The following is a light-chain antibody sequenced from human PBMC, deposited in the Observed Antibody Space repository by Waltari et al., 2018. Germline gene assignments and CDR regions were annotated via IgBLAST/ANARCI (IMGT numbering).Light chain of an antibody. V-gene: IGKV3-15*01. CDR1: QIVSTN. CDR3: QQYKNWPPLT. CDR2: DAS. Sequence: EIVMTQSPATLSVSPGERATISCRASQIVSTNLAWYQHKPCQAPRLLIYDASTRATGIPPRFSGSGSGTEFTLTISSLQPEDFAVYYCQQYKNWPPLTFGGGTKVEIK. J-gene: IGKJ4*01.